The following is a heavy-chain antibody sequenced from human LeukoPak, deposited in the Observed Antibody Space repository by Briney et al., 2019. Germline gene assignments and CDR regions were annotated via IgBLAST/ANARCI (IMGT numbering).Heavy chain of an antibody. J-gene: IGHJ4*02. D-gene: IGHD6-13*01. V-gene: IGHV3-33*01. CDR1: GFIFRSYG. Sequence: GGSLRLSCAASGFIFRSYGMHWVRQTPGEGLEWVAAIWYDGSNKYYADSVKGRFTISRDNSKNTLYLQMNSLRGEDTAVYYCARDIVATGGRYFDHWGQGTLVTVSS. CDR2: IWYDGSNK. CDR3: ARDIVATGGRYFDH.